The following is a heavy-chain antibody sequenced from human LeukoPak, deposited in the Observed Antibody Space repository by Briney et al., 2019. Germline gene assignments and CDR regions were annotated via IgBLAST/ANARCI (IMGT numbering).Heavy chain of an antibody. J-gene: IGHJ4*02. D-gene: IGHD3-22*01. Sequence: GGSLRLSCTASGFTFSSYGMHWVRQAPGKGLEWVAVISYDGSNKYYADSVKGRFTISRDNSKNTLYLQMNSLRAEDTAVYYCAKEGFDSSGYYYGLDYWGQGTLVTVSS. CDR1: GFTFSSYG. CDR2: ISYDGSNK. V-gene: IGHV3-30*18. CDR3: AKEGFDSSGYYYGLDY.